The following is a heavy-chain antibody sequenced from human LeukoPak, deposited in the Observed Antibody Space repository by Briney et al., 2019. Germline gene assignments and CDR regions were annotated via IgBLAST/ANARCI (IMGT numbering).Heavy chain of an antibody. D-gene: IGHD3-3*01. CDR1: GFTFSNYG. CDR2: ISSSSSLI. J-gene: IGHJ4*02. V-gene: IGHV3-48*01. CDR3: AKVGFSEMEWLLYSDH. Sequence: PGGSLRLSCAASGFTFSNYGMNWVRQAPGKGLEWISYISSSSSLIYYADSVKGRFTISRDNSKNTLYLQMNSLRAEDTAVYYCAKVGFSEMEWLLYSDHWGQGTLVTVSS.